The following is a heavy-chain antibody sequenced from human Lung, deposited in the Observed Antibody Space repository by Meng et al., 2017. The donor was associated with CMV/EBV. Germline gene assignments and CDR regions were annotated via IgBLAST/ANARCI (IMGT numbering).Heavy chain of an antibody. V-gene: IGHV4-59*01. CDR2: IYYSGST. J-gene: IGHJ4*02. CDR3: ARWVYSNYLIFDY. CDR1: GGSISSYY. D-gene: IGHD4-11*01. Sequence: SETLSLXXTVSGGSISSYYWSWIRQPPGKGLEWIGYIYYSGSTNYNPSLKSRVTISVDTSKNQFSLKLSSVTAADTAVYYCARWVYSNYLIFDYWGQGTLVXVSS.